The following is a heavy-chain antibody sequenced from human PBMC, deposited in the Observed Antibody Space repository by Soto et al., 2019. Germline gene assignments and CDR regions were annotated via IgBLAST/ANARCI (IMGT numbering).Heavy chain of an antibody. CDR2: IWYDGSNK. CDR1: GFTFSSYG. CDR3: ARDEYLGELGNYYYYMDV. Sequence: GGSLRLSCAASGFTFSSYGMHWVRQAPGKGLEWVAVIWYDGSNKYYADSVKGRFTISRDNSKNTLYLQMNSLRAEDTAVYYCARDEYLGELGNYYYYMDVWGKGTTVTVSS. V-gene: IGHV3-33*01. J-gene: IGHJ6*03. D-gene: IGHD3-16*01.